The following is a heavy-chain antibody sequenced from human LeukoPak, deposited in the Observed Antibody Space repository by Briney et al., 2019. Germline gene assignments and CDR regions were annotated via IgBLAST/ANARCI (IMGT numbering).Heavy chain of an antibody. D-gene: IGHD6-6*01. J-gene: IGHJ6*03. CDR3: AKDTSSSLYYYYYMDV. V-gene: IGHV3-23*01. CDR1: RFTFSSYA. Sequence: GESLTLSCAASRFTFSSYAMSWVRQAPGKGLGWVSAMSGSRGSTYYAGSVKGRFTISRDNSKNTLYLQMDSLRAEDTAVYYCAKDTSSSLYYYYYMDVWGKGTTVTVSS. CDR2: MSGSRGST.